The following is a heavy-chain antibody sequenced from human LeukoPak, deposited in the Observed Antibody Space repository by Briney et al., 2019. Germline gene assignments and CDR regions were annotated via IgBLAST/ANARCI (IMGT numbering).Heavy chain of an antibody. J-gene: IGHJ6*02. V-gene: IGHV3-30*04. D-gene: IGHD6-19*01. CDR3: ARDASGWYGMDV. CDR2: ISYAGSNK. Sequence: GGSLRLSCAASGFTFSSYAMHWVRQAPGKGLEWVAVISYAGSNKYYADSVKGRFTISRDNSKNTLYLQMNSLRAEDTAVYYCARDASGWYGMDVWGQGTTVTVSS. CDR1: GFTFSSYA.